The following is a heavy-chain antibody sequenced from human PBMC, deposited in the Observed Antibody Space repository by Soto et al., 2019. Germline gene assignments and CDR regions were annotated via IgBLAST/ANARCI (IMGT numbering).Heavy chain of an antibody. CDR3: LKGYDRSTWYDR. CDR2: ISYNGTDT. J-gene: IGHJ4*02. V-gene: IGHV3-30*18. Sequence: QVKLVESGGGVVQSGRSLRLSCAASGFTFKTYAMHWVRQAPGKALELMALISYNGTDTYYGDSVKGRFTISRDNSKKTVYLQTISLRPEGSARDDCLKGYDRSTWYDRWGQGTLVTVSS. D-gene: IGHD3-22*01. CDR1: GFTFKTYA.